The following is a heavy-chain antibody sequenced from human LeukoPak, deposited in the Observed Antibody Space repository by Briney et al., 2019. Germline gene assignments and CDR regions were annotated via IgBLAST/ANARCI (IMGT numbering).Heavy chain of an antibody. V-gene: IGHV3-48*01. D-gene: IGHD2-15*01. Sequence: GGSLRLSCAASGFTFSSYSMNWVRQAPGKGLEWVSYISSSSSTIYYADSVKGRFTISRDNAKNSLYLQMNSLRAEDTAVYYCAKDLLRYCSGGSCRYYFDYWGQGTLVTVSS. J-gene: IGHJ4*02. CDR3: AKDLLRYCSGGSCRYYFDY. CDR1: GFTFSSYS. CDR2: ISSSSSTI.